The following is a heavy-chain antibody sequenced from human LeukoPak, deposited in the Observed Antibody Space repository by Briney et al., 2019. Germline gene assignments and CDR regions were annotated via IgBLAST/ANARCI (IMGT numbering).Heavy chain of an antibody. Sequence: GGSLRLSCAASGFTFSSYAMSWVRQAPGKGLEWVSAISGSGGSAYYADSVKGRFTISRDNSKNTLYLQMNSLRAEDTAVYYCAKGPLEYSSSSGVDPWGQGTLVTVSS. CDR3: AKGPLEYSSSSGVDP. CDR2: ISGSGGSA. CDR1: GFTFSSYA. D-gene: IGHD6-6*01. J-gene: IGHJ5*02. V-gene: IGHV3-23*01.